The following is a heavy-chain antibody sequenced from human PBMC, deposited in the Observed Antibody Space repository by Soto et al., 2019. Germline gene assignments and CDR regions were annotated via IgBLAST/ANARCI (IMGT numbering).Heavy chain of an antibody. Sequence: PGGSLRLSCAASGFTFSSYGMHWVRQAPGKGLEWVAVISYDGSNKYYADSVKGRFTISRDNSKNTLYLQMNSLRAEDTAVYYCAKDHRGYCISTSCYLTWFDPWGQGTLVTVSS. D-gene: IGHD2-2*01. J-gene: IGHJ5*02. V-gene: IGHV3-30*18. CDR1: GFTFSSYG. CDR2: ISYDGSNK. CDR3: AKDHRGYCISTSCYLTWFDP.